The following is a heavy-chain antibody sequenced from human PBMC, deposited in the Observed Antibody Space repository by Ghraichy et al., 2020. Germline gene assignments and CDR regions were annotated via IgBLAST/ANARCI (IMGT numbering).Heavy chain of an antibody. CDR2: ISGSGGST. D-gene: IGHD6-19*01. J-gene: IGHJ4*02. CDR3: AHEGNKAVAGRLPDY. V-gene: IGHV3-23*01. CDR1: GFTFSSYA. Sequence: GESLNISCAASGFTFSSYAMRWVRQAPGKGLEWVSAISGSGGSTYYADSVKGRFTISRDNSKNTLYLQMNSLRAEDTAVYYCAHEGNKAVAGRLPDYWGQGTLVTVSS.